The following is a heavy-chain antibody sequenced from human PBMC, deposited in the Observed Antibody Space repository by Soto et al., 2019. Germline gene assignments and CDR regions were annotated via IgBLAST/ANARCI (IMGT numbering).Heavy chain of an antibody. CDR1: GFTFSSYG. CDR3: AKEGGYSSAPYYFRX. Sequence: SLIVSCAASGFTFSSYGMHWVRQAPGKGLEWVAFIAYDGSNKYYAYSVKVRFTISRDNSNNTLYLQMNSLRAEDTAVYYCAKEGGYSSAPYYFRXWCQVTIVTVS. V-gene: IGHV3-30*18. CDR2: IAYDGSNK. D-gene: IGHD6-19*01. J-gene: IGHJ4*02.